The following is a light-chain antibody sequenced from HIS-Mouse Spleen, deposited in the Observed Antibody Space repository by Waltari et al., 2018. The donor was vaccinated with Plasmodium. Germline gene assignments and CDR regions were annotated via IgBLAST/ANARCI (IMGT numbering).Light chain of an antibody. CDR1: SSDVGRYNL. Sequence: QSALTQPASVSGSPGQSITISCTRTSSDVGRYNLVSWYQQHPGKAPKLMIYEGSKRPSGVSNRFSGSKSGNTASLTISGLQAEDEADYYCCSYAGSSTFVFGGGTKLTVL. V-gene: IGLV2-23*03. J-gene: IGLJ3*02. CDR2: EGS. CDR3: CSYAGSSTFV.